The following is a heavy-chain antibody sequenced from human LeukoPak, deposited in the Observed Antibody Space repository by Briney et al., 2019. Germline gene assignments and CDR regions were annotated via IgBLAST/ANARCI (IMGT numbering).Heavy chain of an antibody. Sequence: GGSLRLSCAASGFTVSSSYMYWVRQAPGKGLEWVSFFYRGDSTYYAESVRGRFTISRDNSKNTLYLLMNSLIPEDTAVYYCAREVVPSPSYFDSWGQGTLVTVSS. CDR1: GFTVSSSY. J-gene: IGHJ4*02. CDR2: FYRGDST. CDR3: AREVVPSPSYFDS. D-gene: IGHD2-15*01. V-gene: IGHV3-53*01.